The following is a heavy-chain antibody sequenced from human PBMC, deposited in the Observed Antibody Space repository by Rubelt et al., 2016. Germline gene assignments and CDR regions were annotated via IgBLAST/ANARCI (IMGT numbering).Heavy chain of an antibody. D-gene: IGHD6-6*01. CDR1: GGSISSSSYY. V-gene: IGHV4-39*01. J-gene: IGHJ2*01. Sequence: SLTCTVSGGSISSSSYYWGWIRQPPGKGLEWIGSTYYSGSTYYNPSLKSRVTISVDTSKNQFSLKLSSVTAADTAVYYCARPSGMYSSSEVWYFDLWGRGTLVTVSS. CDR3: ARPSGMYSSSEVWYFDL. CDR2: TYYSGST.